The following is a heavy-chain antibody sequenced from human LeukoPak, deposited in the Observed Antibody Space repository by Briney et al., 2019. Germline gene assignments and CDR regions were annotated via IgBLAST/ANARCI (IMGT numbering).Heavy chain of an antibody. CDR2: IIPIFGTA. J-gene: IGHJ4*02. D-gene: IGHD3-3*01. CDR3: ASSKGPPLYDFWSGCFDY. V-gene: IGHV1-69*05. Sequence: GASVKVSCKASGGTFSSDAISWVRQAPGQGLEWMGGIIPIFGTANYAQKFQGRVTITTDESTSTAYMELSSLRSEDTAVYYCASSKGPPLYDFWSGCFDYWGQGTLVTVSS. CDR1: GGTFSSDA.